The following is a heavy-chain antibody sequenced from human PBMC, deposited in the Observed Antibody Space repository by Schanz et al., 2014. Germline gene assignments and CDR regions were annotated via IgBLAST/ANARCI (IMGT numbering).Heavy chain of an antibody. J-gene: IGHJ6*02. CDR3: ARAQGVIRLYYGVDV. Sequence: EVQLVESGGGLIQPGGSLRLSCAVSGFTVSSNYMSWVRQAPGKGLEWVSGINWNGGSTGYADSVKGRFTISRDNAKNSLYLQMNSLRAEDTAVYYCARAQGVIRLYYGVDVWGQGTTVTVSS. CDR2: INWNGGST. D-gene: IGHD3-10*01. V-gene: IGHV3-20*04. CDR1: GFTVSSNY.